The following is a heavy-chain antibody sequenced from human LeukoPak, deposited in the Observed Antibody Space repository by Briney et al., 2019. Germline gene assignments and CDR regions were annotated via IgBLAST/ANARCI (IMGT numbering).Heavy chain of an antibody. Sequence: PGGSLRLSCAASGFTFSYYGMSWVRQAPGKGLEWVSFIYSDNTHYSDSVKGRFTISRDNSKNTLYLQMNSLRAEDTAVYYCARRAGAYSHPYDYWGQGTLVTVSS. CDR3: ARRAGAYSHPYDY. CDR1: GFTFSYYG. D-gene: IGHD4/OR15-4a*01. J-gene: IGHJ4*02. V-gene: IGHV3-53*01. CDR2: IYSDNT.